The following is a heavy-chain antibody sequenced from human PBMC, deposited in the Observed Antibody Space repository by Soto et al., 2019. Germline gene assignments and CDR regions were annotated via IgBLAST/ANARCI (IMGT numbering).Heavy chain of an antibody. Sequence: EVQLVESGGGLVQPGGSLRVSCAASGFTLRSHRIHWVRQAPGKGLEWVSRIDSDGGGTSYADSVKGRFTISTDNAKNTVYLQMNGLRAEDTAVYYCATVFDLWGQGTLVTVPS. J-gene: IGHJ5*02. V-gene: IGHV3-74*01. CDR2: IDSDGGGT. CDR3: ATVFDL. CDR1: GFTLRSHR.